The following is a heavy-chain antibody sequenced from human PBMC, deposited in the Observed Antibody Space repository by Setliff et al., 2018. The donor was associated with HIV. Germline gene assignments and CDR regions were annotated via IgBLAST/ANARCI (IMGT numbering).Heavy chain of an antibody. CDR2: IDYSGGA. CDR3: AREGKTALVTKYFDY. V-gene: IGHV4-31*11. Sequence: SETLSLTCAVSGVSITSATYYWSWIRHSPGKGLEWIGYIDYSGGAFYNPSLKSRLTISRDTSKNQFSLRMKSVTAADTAVYYCAREGKTALVTKYFDYWGQGTLVTVSS. CDR1: GVSITSATYY. J-gene: IGHJ4*02. D-gene: IGHD5-18*01.